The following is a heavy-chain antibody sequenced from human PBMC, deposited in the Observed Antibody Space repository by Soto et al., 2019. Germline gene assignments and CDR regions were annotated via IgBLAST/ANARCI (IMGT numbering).Heavy chain of an antibody. CDR1: GYTFTSYA. Sequence: ASVKVSCKASGYTFTSYAMHWVRQAPGQRLEWMGWINAGNGNTKYSQKFQGRVTITRDTSASTAYMELSSLRSEDTAVYYCAITIGTSLTGTTSAYNWFDPWGQGTLVTVSS. CDR3: AITIGTSLTGTTSAYNWFDP. CDR2: INAGNGNT. V-gene: IGHV1-3*01. D-gene: IGHD1-7*01. J-gene: IGHJ5*02.